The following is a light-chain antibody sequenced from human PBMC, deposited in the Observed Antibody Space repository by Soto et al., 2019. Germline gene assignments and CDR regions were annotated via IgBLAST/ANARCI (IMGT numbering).Light chain of an antibody. CDR2: EVS. CDR3: AAWDDSLSGYYV. Sequence: QSALTQPASVSGSPGQSITISCTGTSSDVGGYNYVSWYQQHPGKAPKLMIYEVSNRPSGVSNRFSGSKSGNTASLTISGLQAEDEADYYCAAWDDSLSGYYVFGTGTKLTVL. V-gene: IGLV2-14*01. J-gene: IGLJ1*01. CDR1: SSDVGGYNY.